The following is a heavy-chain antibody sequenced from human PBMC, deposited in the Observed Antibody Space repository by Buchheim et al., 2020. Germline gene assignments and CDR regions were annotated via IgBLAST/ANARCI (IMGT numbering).Heavy chain of an antibody. CDR3: SRVDRIPVNYIGDYFFMDV. CDR2: IRSKAFGGTT. Sequence: EVRLVESGGGLVQPGRSLRLSCSASGFTFSEHAVSWVRQAPGKGLEWVGFIRSKAFGGTTEYAASVKGRFIISKDDTKMFPYLQINGLKTEDTAVYYCSRVDRIPVNYIGDYFFMDVWGKGTT. V-gene: IGHV3-49*04. CDR1: GFTFSEHA. D-gene: IGHD5-24*01. J-gene: IGHJ6*03.